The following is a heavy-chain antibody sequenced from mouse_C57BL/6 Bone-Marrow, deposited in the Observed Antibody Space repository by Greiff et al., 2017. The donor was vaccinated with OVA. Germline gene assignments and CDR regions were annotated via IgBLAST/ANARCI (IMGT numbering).Heavy chain of an antibody. CDR3: ARIRDEGPRFDY. V-gene: IGHV1-81*01. CDR1: GYTFTSYG. D-gene: IGHD1-1*01. J-gene: IGHJ2*01. Sequence: VKLMESGAELARPGASVKLSCKASGYTFTSYGISWVKQRTGQGLEWIGEIYPRSGNTYYNEKFKGKATLTADKSSSTAYMELRSLTSEDSAVYFCARIRDEGPRFDYWGQGTTLTVSS. CDR2: IYPRSGNT.